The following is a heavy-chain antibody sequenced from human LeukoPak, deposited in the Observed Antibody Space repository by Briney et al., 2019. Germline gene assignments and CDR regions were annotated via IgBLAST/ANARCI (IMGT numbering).Heavy chain of an antibody. V-gene: IGHV3-7*01. D-gene: IGHD7-27*01. CDR3: VRDLGHSRHYFEY. J-gene: IGHJ4*02. CDR1: GFTFNSFF. Sequence: GGSLRLSCAASGFTFNSFFLNWVRLTPGRKLEGVACISQDGSETFYMDSVRGRFTISRDNTKNSLYLQMDSLRAEDTAVYFCVRDLGHSRHYFEYWGQGALVTVSS. CDR2: ISQDGSET.